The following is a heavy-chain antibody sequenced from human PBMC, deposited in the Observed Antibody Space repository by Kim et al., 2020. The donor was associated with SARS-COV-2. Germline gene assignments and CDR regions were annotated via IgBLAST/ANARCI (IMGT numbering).Heavy chain of an antibody. J-gene: IGHJ3*02. D-gene: IGHD4-17*01. V-gene: IGHV3-21*01. CDR3: ARDMPDYGDYSNAFDI. Sequence: LSLTCAASGFTFSSYSMNWVRQAPGKGLEWVSSISSSSSYIYYADSVKGRFTISRDNAKNSLYLQMNSLRAEDTAVYYCARDMPDYGDYSNAFDIWGQGTMVTVSS. CDR1: GFTFSSYS. CDR2: ISSSSSYI.